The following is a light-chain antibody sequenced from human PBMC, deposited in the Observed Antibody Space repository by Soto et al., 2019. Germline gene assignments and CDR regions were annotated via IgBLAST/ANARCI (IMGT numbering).Light chain of an antibody. CDR3: QSYDSSLSAFYV. V-gene: IGLV1-40*01. CDR1: SSNIGAGYD. J-gene: IGLJ1*01. Sequence: QSVLTQPPSVSGAPGQRVTISCTGSSSNIGAGYDVHWYQHLPGTAPKLLIYGNNNRPSGVPDRFSGSKSGTSASLAITGLQAEDEGDYYCQSYDSSLSAFYVFGTGTKVTVL. CDR2: GNN.